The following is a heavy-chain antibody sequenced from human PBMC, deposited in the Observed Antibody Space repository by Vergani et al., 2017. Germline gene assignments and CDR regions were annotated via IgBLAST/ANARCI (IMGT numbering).Heavy chain of an antibody. CDR1: GFTFSDYY. CDR2: ISSSGSTI. CDR3: ARKHISNYYDSSGYYYMGYYYGMDV. D-gene: IGHD3-22*01. J-gene: IGHJ6*02. Sequence: QVQLVESGGGLVKPGGSLRLFCAASGFTFSDYYMSWIRQAPGKGLEWVSYISSSGSTIYYADSVKGRFTISRDNAKNSLYLQMNSLRAEDTAVYYCARKHISNYYDSSGYYYMGYYYGMDVWSQGTTVTVSS. V-gene: IGHV3-11*01.